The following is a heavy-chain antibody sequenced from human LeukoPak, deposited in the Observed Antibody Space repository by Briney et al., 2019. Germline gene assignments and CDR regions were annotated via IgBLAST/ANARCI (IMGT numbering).Heavy chain of an antibody. CDR2: MNPNSGNT. CDR1: GYTFTSYD. J-gene: IGHJ4*02. D-gene: IGHD2-2*01. CDR3: ARGRVPAAMRRGHPSDY. Sequence: ASVKVSCKASGYTFTSYDINWVRQATGQRLEWMGWMNPNSGNTGYAQKFQGRVTMTRNTSISTTYMELSSLSSEDTAVDYCARGRVPAAMRRGHPSDYWGQGTLVTVSS. V-gene: IGHV1-8*01.